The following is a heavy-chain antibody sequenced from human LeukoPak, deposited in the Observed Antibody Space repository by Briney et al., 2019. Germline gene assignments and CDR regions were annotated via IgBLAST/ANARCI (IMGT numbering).Heavy chain of an antibody. J-gene: IGHJ3*02. CDR3: ARMWGYDILTGYYRGAFDI. V-gene: IGHV1-18*01. Sequence: ASVKVSCKASGYTFNSDGISWVRQAPGQGLEWMGWISAYNGNTNYAQKLQGRVTMTTDTSTSTAYMELRSLRSDDTAVYYCARMWGYDILTGYYRGAFDIWGQGTMVTVSS. CDR2: ISAYNGNT. D-gene: IGHD3-9*01. CDR1: GYTFNSDG.